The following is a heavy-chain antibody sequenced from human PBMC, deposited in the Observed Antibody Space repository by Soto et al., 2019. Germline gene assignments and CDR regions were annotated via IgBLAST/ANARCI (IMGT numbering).Heavy chain of an antibody. Sequence: GGSLRLACAASGFTFSSYSMNWVRQAPGKGLEWVSSISSSSSYIYYADSVKGRFTISRDNAKNSLYLQMNSLRAEDTAVYYCARDGVGYCSGGSCDGRDYYYGIDVWGQGTTVPVPS. CDR2: ISSSSSYI. J-gene: IGHJ6*02. D-gene: IGHD2-15*01. CDR3: ARDGVGYCSGGSCDGRDYYYGIDV. V-gene: IGHV3-21*01. CDR1: GFTFSSYS.